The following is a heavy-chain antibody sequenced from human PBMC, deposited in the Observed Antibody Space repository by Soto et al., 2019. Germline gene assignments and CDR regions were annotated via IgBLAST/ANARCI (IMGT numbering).Heavy chain of an antibody. Sequence: PSETLSLTCTVSGGSISTYYWTWIRQPPGKGLEWIGYINYRGNTNYNPSLKSRLTISIDTSKNQFSLKLNSVTAADTAVYYCARGEEIYVYFFHYWGPETLVTVSS. J-gene: IGHJ4*02. CDR1: GGSISTYY. V-gene: IGHV4-59*01. CDR2: INYRGNT. D-gene: IGHD3-16*01. CDR3: ARGEEIYVYFFHY.